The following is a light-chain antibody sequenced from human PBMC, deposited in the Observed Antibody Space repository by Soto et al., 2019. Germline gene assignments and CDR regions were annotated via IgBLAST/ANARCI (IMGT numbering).Light chain of an antibody. CDR2: DVS. CDR1: SSDVGGYNY. Sequence: QSALTQPASVSGSPGQSITISCTGPSSDVGGYNYVSWYQQHPGKAPKLMIYDVSNRPSGVSNRFSGSKSGNTASLTISGLQAEDEADYYCSSYTSSSTLGFGTGTKLTVL. CDR3: SSYTSSSTLG. J-gene: IGLJ1*01. V-gene: IGLV2-14*01.